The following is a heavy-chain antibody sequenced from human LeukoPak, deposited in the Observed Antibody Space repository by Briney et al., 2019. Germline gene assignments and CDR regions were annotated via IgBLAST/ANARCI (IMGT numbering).Heavy chain of an antibody. J-gene: IGHJ4*02. CDR3: ATLGVAVAQEWVSDY. V-gene: IGHV4-34*01. D-gene: IGHD6-19*01. CDR1: GGSFSGYY. Sequence: PSETLSLTCAVYGGSFSGYYWSWIRQPPGKGLEWIGEINHSGSTNYNPSLKSRVTISVDTSKNQFSLKLSSVTAADTAVYYCATLGVAVAQEWVSDYWGQGTLVTVSS. CDR2: INHSGST.